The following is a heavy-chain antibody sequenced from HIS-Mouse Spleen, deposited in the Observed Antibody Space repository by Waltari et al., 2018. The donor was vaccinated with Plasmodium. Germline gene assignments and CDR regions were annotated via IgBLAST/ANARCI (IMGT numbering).Heavy chain of an antibody. CDR1: GFPLSSYW. V-gene: IGHV3-7*01. D-gene: IGHD6-13*01. CDR3: ASSWYWYFDL. J-gene: IGHJ2*01. Sequence: EVQLVESGGGLVQPGGSLRLLCAASGFPLSSYWMSWVRQAPGKGLEWVANIKQDGSEKYYVDSVKGRFTISRDNAKNSLYLQMNSLRAEDTAVYYCASSWYWYFDLWGRGTLVTVSS. CDR2: IKQDGSEK.